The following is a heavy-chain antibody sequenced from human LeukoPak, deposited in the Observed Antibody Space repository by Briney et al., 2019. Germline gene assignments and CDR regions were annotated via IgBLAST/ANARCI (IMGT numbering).Heavy chain of an antibody. J-gene: IGHJ3*02. CDR2: IHGNGETT. D-gene: IGHD4-17*01. V-gene: IGHV3-23*01. Sequence: GGSLRLSCAASAFRFSSFAMTWVRQAPGKGLEWVSGIHGNGETTYYAASVKGRFTISRDNSRELLYLQMNSLRVEDTAVYYCAKDPNGDYVGAFDSWGQGTMVTVSS. CDR1: AFRFSSFA. CDR3: AKDPNGDYVGAFDS.